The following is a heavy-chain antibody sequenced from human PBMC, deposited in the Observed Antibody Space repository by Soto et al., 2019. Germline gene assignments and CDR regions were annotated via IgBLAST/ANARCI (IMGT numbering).Heavy chain of an antibody. CDR1: GYSFTTYG. Sequence: QAHLVQSGAEVKKPGASVKVSCKASGYSFTTYGITWVRQAPGQGLEWMGWISTKDGNTNYAQRVQGRVTMTTDRSTSTAYMELRSLGSDDTAVYYCASGGGRGSYIYWGQGTQVTVSS. D-gene: IGHD1-26*01. J-gene: IGHJ4*02. CDR3: ASGGGRGSYIY. CDR2: ISTKDGNT. V-gene: IGHV1-18*01.